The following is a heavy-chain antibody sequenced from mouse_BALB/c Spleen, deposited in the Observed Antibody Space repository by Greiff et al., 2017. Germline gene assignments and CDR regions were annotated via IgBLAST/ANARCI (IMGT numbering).Heavy chain of an antibody. V-gene: IGHV3-2*02. CDR2: ISYSGST. Sequence: EVKLMESGPGLVKPSQSLSLTCTVTGYSITSDYAWNWIRQFPGNKLEWMGYISYSGSTSYNPSLKSRISITRDTSKNQFFLQLNSVTTEDTATYYCARGGYDYEFAYWGQGTLVTVSA. D-gene: IGHD2-4*01. CDR3: ARGGYDYEFAY. CDR1: GYSITSDYA. J-gene: IGHJ3*01.